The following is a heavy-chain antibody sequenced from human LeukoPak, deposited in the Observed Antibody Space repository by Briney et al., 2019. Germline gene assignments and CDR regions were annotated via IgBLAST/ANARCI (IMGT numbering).Heavy chain of an antibody. CDR2: IYHSGSA. J-gene: IGHJ4*02. CDR3: ARGIAYSSSWYYFDY. Sequence: SETLSLTCTVSGYSISSGYYWGWIRQPPGKGLEWIGSIYHSGSAYYNPSLKSRVTISVDTSKNQFSLKLSSVTAADTAVYYCARGIAYSSSWYYFDYWGQGTLVTVSS. D-gene: IGHD6-13*01. CDR1: GYSISSGYY. V-gene: IGHV4-38-2*02.